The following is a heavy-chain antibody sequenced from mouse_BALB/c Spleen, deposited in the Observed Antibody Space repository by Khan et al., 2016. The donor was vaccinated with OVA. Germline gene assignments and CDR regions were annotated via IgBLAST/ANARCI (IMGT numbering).Heavy chain of an antibody. CDR2: INPRDGDI. CDR3: TIDYVNSFYFDF. Sequence: QVQLQQPGAELEKPGASVTLSCKASGYTFTSYWIHWVKLRPGQGFARVGQINPRDGDINYNENFRSKATLTVDNSSSTAYLQLSSLTSEDSAVYYCTIDYVNSFYFDFWGQGTTLTVSS. CDR1: GYTFTSYW. V-gene: IGHV1S81*02. D-gene: IGHD1-1*01. J-gene: IGHJ2*01.